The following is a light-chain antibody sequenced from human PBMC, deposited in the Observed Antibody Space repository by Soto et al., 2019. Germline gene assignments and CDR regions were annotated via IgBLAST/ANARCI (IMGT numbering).Light chain of an antibody. CDR1: SSNIGAGYD. CDR2: GNS. CDR3: QSYDSGLSGYV. J-gene: IGLJ1*01. Sequence: QSVLTQPPSVCGAPGQRVTISCTGSSSNIGAGYDVHWYQQLPGTAPKLLIYGNSNRPSGVPDRFSASKSGTSASLAITGLQAEDEADYSCQSYDSGLSGYVFGTGTKVTVL. V-gene: IGLV1-40*01.